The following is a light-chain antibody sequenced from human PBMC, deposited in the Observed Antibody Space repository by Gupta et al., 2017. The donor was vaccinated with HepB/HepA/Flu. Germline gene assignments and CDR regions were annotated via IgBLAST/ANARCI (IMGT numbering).Light chain of an antibody. V-gene: IGKV3-20*01. J-gene: IGKJ1*01. CDR1: QSVSSSY. Sequence: EIVLTQSPGTLSLSPGERATLSCRASQSVSSSYLAWYQQKPGQAPRLLIYVASSSAPGSPDRFSSSRSLTDFTRTISSRESEDFAVYYGQQYSSCRTFGPGTKVEIK. CDR3: QQYSSCRT. CDR2: VAS.